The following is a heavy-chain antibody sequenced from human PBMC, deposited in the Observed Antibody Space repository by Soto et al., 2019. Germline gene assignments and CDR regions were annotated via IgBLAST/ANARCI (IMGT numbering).Heavy chain of an antibody. V-gene: IGHV4-30-4*01. D-gene: IGHD4-4*01. J-gene: IGHJ6*02. CDR1: GASISSGVYY. CDR3: AREPLTVTTNYGMDV. CDR2: IFSPGNI. Sequence: PSETLSLTCSVSGASISSGVYYWSWLRQSPGKGLEYIGYIFSPGNIYYNPSLKNRLTFSVDTSKNQFSLKLSSVTAADTAVYYCAREPLTVTTNYGMDVWGQGTTVTVSS.